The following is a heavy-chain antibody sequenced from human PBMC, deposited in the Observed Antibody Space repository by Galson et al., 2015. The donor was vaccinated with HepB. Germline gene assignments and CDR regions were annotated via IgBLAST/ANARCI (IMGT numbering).Heavy chain of an antibody. V-gene: IGHV3-30*18. Sequence: SLRLSCAASGFSFSTYGMYWVRQAPGKGLEWVTGISYDGSNKYYEDSVKGRFSISRDNSKNTVYLQMNSLRAGDTAVYYCAKDGKPWGDSSFLDSWGQGTLVTVSS. J-gene: IGHJ4*02. D-gene: IGHD6-13*01. CDR1: GFSFSTYG. CDR2: ISYDGSNK. CDR3: AKDGKPWGDSSFLDS.